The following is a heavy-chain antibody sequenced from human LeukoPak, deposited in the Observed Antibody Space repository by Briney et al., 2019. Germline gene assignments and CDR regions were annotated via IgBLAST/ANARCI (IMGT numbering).Heavy chain of an antibody. D-gene: IGHD3-10*01. V-gene: IGHV1-46*01. CDR1: GYTFTSIY. Sequence: ASVKVSCKAFGYTFTSIYMHWVRQAPGQGPEWMGVISPSGGSTTYAQKFQGRVTLTRDMSTSTDYLELSSLRSEDTAVYYCAKVRLFETYYYGSGSYYTPDYWGQGTLVTVSS. J-gene: IGHJ4*02. CDR3: AKVRLFETYYYGSGSYYTPDY. CDR2: ISPSGGST.